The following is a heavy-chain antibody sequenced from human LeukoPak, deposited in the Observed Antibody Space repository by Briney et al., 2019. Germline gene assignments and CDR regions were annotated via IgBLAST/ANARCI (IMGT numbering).Heavy chain of an antibody. J-gene: IGHJ3*02. CDR3: ARVSSGWKYAFDI. CDR1: GFTFSNYA. Sequence: GGSLRLSCAAAGFTFSNYAMTWVRQAPGRGLEWVSSISGSGGSTYYADSVKGRFTISRDNAKNSLYLQMNSLRAGDTAVYYCARVSSGWKYAFDIWGQGTMVTVSS. V-gene: IGHV3-23*01. D-gene: IGHD6-19*01. CDR2: ISGSGGST.